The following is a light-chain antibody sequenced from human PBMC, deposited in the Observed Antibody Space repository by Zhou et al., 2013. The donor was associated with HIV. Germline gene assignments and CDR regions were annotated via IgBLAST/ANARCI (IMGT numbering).Light chain of an antibody. CDR1: QSVGTY. CDR2: DAS. J-gene: IGKJ3*01. CDR3: QQRSNWPLT. V-gene: IGKV3-11*01. Sequence: ETVLTQSPATLSLSPGERATLSCRASQSVGTYLAWYQHKPGQAPRLLISDASNRATGIPDRFSGSGSGTEFSLTISSLEPEDFAVYYCQQRSNWPLTFGPGTKVDIK.